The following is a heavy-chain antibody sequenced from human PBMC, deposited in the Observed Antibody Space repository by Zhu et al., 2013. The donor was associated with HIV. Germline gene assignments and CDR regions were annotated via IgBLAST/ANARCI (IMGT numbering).Heavy chain of an antibody. D-gene: IGHD6-19*01. CDR2: INLNSGGT. Sequence: QVQLVQSGAEVKKPGASVKVSCKASGYTFTGYYMHWVRQAPGQGLEWMGWINLNSGGTDFAQKFQGRVTMARDASISTAYMELHGLTSDDTAVFYCARGSGWYSSTDYWGQGTLVTGLL. J-gene: IGHJ4*02. CDR3: ARGSGWYSSTDY. CDR1: GYTFTGYY. V-gene: IGHV1-2*02.